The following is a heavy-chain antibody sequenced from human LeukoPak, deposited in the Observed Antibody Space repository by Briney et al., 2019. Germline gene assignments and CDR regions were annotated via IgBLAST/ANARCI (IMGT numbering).Heavy chain of an antibody. CDR3: ATVSSSSPLRPMDV. CDR1: GFTFNTYV. Sequence: PGGSLRLSCAASGFTFNTYVMSWVRQAPGKGLEWVSAISGSGGGTYYVDSVKGRFTISRDNSKNMLYLQMNSVRAEDTAVYYCATVSSSSPLRPMDVWGQGTTVTVSS. CDR2: ISGSGGGT. V-gene: IGHV3-23*01. D-gene: IGHD2-2*01. J-gene: IGHJ6*02.